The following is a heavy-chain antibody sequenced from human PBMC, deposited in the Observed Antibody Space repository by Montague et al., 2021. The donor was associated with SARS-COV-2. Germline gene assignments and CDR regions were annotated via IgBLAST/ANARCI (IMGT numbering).Heavy chain of an antibody. CDR3: GTGLYWCFDL. V-gene: IGHV4-4*02. Sequence: SETLSLTCAVSGISITNRNWWSWVRQPPGKGLELLGEIYSSGNTHYDPSLQGRATMSLDKSNNQVLLSLTSVTAADTAIYYCGTGLYWCFDLWGHGTLVTVSS. J-gene: IGHJ2*01. CDR2: IYSSGNT. D-gene: IGHD7-27*01. CDR1: GISITNRNW.